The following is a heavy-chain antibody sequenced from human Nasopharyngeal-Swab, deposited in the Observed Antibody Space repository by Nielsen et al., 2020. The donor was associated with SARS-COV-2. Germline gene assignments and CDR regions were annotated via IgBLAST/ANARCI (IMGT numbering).Heavy chain of an antibody. CDR2: ISGSGGST. V-gene: IGHV3-23*01. J-gene: IGHJ6*02. CDR3: AKTTENHYYYYGMDV. D-gene: IGHD4-11*01. CDR1: GFTFSSYA. Sequence: GESLKISCAASGFTFSSYAMSWVRRAPGKGLEWVSAISGSGGSTYYADSVKGRFTISRDNSQNTLYLQMNSLRAEDTAVYYCAKTTENHYYYYGMDVWGQGTTVTVSS.